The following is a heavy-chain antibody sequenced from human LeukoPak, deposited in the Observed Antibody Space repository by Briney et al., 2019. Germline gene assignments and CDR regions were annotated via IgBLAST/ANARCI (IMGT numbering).Heavy chain of an antibody. CDR3: ARPSKGSYGYDY. Sequence: ASVKVSCKASGYTFTSYDINWVRQATGQGLEWMGWMNPNSGNTGYAQKFQGRVTITRNTSISTAYMELSSLRSEDTAVYYCARPSKGSYGYDYWGQGTLVTVSS. CDR2: MNPNSGNT. V-gene: IGHV1-8*03. J-gene: IGHJ4*02. D-gene: IGHD5-18*01. CDR1: GYTFTSYD.